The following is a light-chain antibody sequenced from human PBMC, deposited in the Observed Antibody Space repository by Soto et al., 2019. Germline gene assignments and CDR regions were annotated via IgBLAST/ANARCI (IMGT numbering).Light chain of an antibody. V-gene: IGKV1-39*01. J-gene: IGKJ1*01. Sequence: DIQMTQSPSSLSASVGDRVTITCRASQSISSYLSWYQQKPGKAPKLLIFAAPSLQSGVPSRFSGSGSGTDFSLTVSSLQPEDSATYYCQQYGSSPVAFGQGTKVDIK. CDR2: AAP. CDR1: QSISSY. CDR3: QQYGSSPVA.